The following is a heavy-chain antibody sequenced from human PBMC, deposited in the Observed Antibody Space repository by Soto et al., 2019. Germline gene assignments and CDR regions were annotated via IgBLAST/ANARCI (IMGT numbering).Heavy chain of an antibody. CDR3: AHRRSTYYYDSTFDP. Sequence: QITLKESGPTLVKPTQTLTLTCTFSGFSLSTSGVGVGWIRQPPGKALEWLALIYWDDDKRYSPSLKSRLNITKDTSKNQAVLTMTNMDPVDTAKYYCAHRRSTYYYDSTFDPWGQGTLVTVSS. J-gene: IGHJ5*02. CDR1: GFSLSTSGVG. D-gene: IGHD3-22*01. V-gene: IGHV2-5*02. CDR2: IYWDDDK.